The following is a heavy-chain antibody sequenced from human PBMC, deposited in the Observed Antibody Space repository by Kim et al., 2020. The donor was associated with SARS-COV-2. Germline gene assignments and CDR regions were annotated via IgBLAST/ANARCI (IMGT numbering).Heavy chain of an antibody. CDR3: AKALSYYDFWSGNLDY. J-gene: IGHJ4*02. Sequence: SVQGRFTISRDNSKNTLYLEMSSLRAEDTAVYYCAKALSYYDFWSGNLDYWGQGTLVTVSS. V-gene: IGHV3-30*02. D-gene: IGHD3-3*01.